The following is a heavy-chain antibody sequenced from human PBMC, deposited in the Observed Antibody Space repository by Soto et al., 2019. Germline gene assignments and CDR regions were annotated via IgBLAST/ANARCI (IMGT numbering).Heavy chain of an antibody. V-gene: IGHV3-30*18. J-gene: IGHJ5*01. CDR3: AKGGVCSTSVLLDS. CDR1: GFTFSGFG. CDR2: VSYDGNSQ. Sequence: QVHLVESGGGVVQPGRSLRLSCAASGFTFSGFGMHWVRQAPGKGLEWVALVSYDGNSQYYVDSVKGRFTISRDNSKNTLDRQMSSWRVEDTAVYYWAKGGVCSTSVLLDSWGQGTLVTVSS. D-gene: IGHD6-6*01.